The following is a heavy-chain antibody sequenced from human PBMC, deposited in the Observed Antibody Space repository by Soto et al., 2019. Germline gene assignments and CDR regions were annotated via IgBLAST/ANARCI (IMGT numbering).Heavy chain of an antibody. Sequence: SETLSLTCTVSGGSISSSSYYWGWIRQPPGKGLEWIGSIYYSGSTYYNPSLKSRVTISVDTSKNQFSLKLSSVTAADTAVYYCARLGYDYGDYYYMDVWGKGTTVTVSS. CDR3: ARLGYDYGDYYYMDV. CDR2: IYYSGST. J-gene: IGHJ6*03. D-gene: IGHD4-17*01. V-gene: IGHV4-39*01. CDR1: GGSISSSSYY.